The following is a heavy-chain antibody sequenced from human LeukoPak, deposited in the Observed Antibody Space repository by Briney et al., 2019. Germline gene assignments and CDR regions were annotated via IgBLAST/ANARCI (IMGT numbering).Heavy chain of an antibody. CDR3: ARVLWFGELLF. V-gene: IGHV3-7*01. D-gene: IGHD3-10*01. CDR1: GFTFSSYA. J-gene: IGHJ4*02. CDR2: IKQDGSEK. Sequence: GGSLRLSCAASGFTFSSYAMSWVRQAPGKGLEWVANIKQDGSEKYYVDSVKGRFTISRDNAKNSLYLQMNSLRAEDTAVYYCARVLWFGELLFWGQGTLVTVSS.